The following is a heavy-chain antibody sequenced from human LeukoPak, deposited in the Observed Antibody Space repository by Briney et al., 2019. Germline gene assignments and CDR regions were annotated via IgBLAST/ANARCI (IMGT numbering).Heavy chain of an antibody. J-gene: IGHJ3*02. CDR3: ARNLGTLATGGVALDI. D-gene: IGHD1-1*01. CDR1: GFAVGNKY. V-gene: IGHV3-66*01. CDR2: IYTGGST. Sequence: GGSLRLSCAASGFAVGNKYMSWVRQAPGKGLEWVSVIYTGGSTHYPDSVKGRFTISRDDSKNTVSLQMNSLRVEDTAMYYCARNLGTLATGGVALDIWGQGTMVTVAS.